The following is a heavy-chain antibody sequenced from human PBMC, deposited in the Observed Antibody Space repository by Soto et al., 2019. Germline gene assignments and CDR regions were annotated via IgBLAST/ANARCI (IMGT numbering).Heavy chain of an antibody. J-gene: IGHJ4*02. CDR1: GFTVSTYY. D-gene: IGHD3-10*01. Sequence: GSLRLSCAASGFTVSTYYMNWVRQAPGEGLEWVSVVYSGGTTYYADSVRGRFTISRDNSKNTLFLQMNSLRAEDTAVYYCARGRSASSDFDYWGQGTLVTVSS. CDR3: ARGRSASSDFDY. V-gene: IGHV3-66*01. CDR2: VYSGGTT.